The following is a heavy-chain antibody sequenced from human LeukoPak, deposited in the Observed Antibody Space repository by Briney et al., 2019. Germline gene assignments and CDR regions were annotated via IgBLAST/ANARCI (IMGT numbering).Heavy chain of an antibody. Sequence: PSETLSLTCAVYGGSFSGYYWSWIRQPPGNGLEWIGEINHSGSTNYNPSLKSRVTISVDTSKNQFSLKLSSVTAADTAVYYCARRSAAFFGYSYVSASFDYWGQGTLVTVSS. V-gene: IGHV4-34*01. CDR1: GGSFSGYY. CDR3: ARRSAAFFGYSYVSASFDY. D-gene: IGHD5-18*01. CDR2: INHSGST. J-gene: IGHJ4*02.